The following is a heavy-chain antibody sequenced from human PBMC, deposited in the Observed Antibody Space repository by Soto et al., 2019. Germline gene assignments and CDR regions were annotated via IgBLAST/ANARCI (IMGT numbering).Heavy chain of an antibody. V-gene: IGHV1-18*04. CDR3: ARDRVAGIWGDAFDI. Sequence: GASVKVSCKTSGYTFTNHGSNWGRQAPEQGLEWMGWNNPYNANTNYAQKLQGRVTRTTDTSTTTAYMDLRSLTSDDTAVYYCARDRVAGIWGDAFDIWGQGTVVTVSS. D-gene: IGHD3-16*01. CDR1: GYTFTNHG. J-gene: IGHJ3*02. CDR2: NNPYNANT.